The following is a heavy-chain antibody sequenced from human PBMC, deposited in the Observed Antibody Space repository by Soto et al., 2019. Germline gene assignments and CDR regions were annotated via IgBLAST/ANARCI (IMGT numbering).Heavy chain of an antibody. CDR1: GFTFSSYS. J-gene: IGHJ4*02. V-gene: IGHV3-21*01. D-gene: IGHD4-17*01. CDR2: ITSSSSYM. Sequence: VQLVESGGGLVKPGGSLRLSCAASGFTFSSYSMNWVRQAPGKGLEWVSSITSSSSYMYYADSVKGRFTISRDNAKNSLYLQMNSLRAEDTAVYYCARLNGELDYWGQGTLVTVSS. CDR3: ARLNGELDY.